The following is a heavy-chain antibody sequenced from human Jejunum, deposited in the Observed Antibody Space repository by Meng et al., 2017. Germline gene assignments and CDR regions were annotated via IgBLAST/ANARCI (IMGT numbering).Heavy chain of an antibody. D-gene: IGHD6-19*01. CDR2: IYYSGTA. J-gene: IGHJ4*02. V-gene: IGHV4-30-4*01. CDR1: GGSISGGDYY. Sequence: QVQLQESGPGVVKPSQTLSLTCSVSGGSISGGDYYWGWIRQPPGKGLEWIGYIYYSGTAYYNPSLKSRATISLDTSENQFSLKLSFVLAADTAVYYCARDRPTPDFLAVAGTFDYWGQGILVTVSS. CDR3: ARDRPTPDFLAVAGTFDY.